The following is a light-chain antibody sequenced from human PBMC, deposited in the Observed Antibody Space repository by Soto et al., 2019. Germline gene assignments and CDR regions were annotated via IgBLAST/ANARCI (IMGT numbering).Light chain of an antibody. CDR3: QQLNGYPIT. CDR1: QGITSY. V-gene: IGKV1-9*01. Sequence: DIQLTQSPSLLSASVGDRVTITCRASQGITSYLAWYQQKPGKVPKLLIYGASTLQSGVPSRFSGSGSGTEFTLTISSLQPEDFATYYCQQLNGYPITFGQGTRLEIK. J-gene: IGKJ5*01. CDR2: GAS.